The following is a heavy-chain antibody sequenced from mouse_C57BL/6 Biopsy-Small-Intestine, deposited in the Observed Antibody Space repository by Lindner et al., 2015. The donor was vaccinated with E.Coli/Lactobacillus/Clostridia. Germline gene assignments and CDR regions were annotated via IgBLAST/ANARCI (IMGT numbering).Heavy chain of an antibody. D-gene: IGHD1-1*01. Sequence: SVKVSCKASGYTFTSYAMHWVRQAPGQRLEWMGWMHAGNGNTVYSQNFQGRLTLSTDTSASTAYMELSSLRSEDTAVYYCARPAVIDRDWFDPWGQGTLVTVSS. V-gene: IGHV1-66*01. CDR1: GYTFTSYA. J-gene: IGHJ4*01. CDR2: MHAGNGNT. CDR3: ARPAVIDRDWFDP.